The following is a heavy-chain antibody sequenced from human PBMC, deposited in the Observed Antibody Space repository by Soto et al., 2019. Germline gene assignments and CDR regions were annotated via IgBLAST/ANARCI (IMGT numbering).Heavy chain of an antibody. CDR1: GFTFSSYA. CDR2: ISSYDGSNK. J-gene: IGHJ3*02. V-gene: IGHV3-30-3*01. Sequence: QVPLVESGGGVVQPGRSLRLSCAASGFTFSSYAMHWVRQAPGKGLEWVAVISSYDGSNKYYADSVKGRFTISRDNSKNTLYLQMNSLRAEDTAVYYCARYIVVGTATYAFDIWGQGTMVTVSS. CDR3: ARYIVVGTATYAFDI. D-gene: IGHD2-21*02.